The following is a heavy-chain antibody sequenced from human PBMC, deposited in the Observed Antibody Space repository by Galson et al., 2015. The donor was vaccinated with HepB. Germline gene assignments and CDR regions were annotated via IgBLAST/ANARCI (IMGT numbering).Heavy chain of an antibody. V-gene: IGHV4-39*07. CDR2: TYYTGKS. CDR1: GGSMSGSPCY. D-gene: IGHD3-10*01. Sequence: ETLSLTCSVSGGSMSGSPCYWGWIRQPPGRGLVWPESTYYTGKSYYKPSLQSRVTISVDTSKNQFSLKLTSASAADTAVYYCAREGISKVRGEIRSSGYYWGQGALVIVSS. J-gene: IGHJ4*02. CDR3: AREGISKVRGEIRSSGYY.